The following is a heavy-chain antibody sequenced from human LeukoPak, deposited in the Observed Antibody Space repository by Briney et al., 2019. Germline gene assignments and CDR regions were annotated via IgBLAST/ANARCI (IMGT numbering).Heavy chain of an antibody. CDR2: INHSGST. Sequence: SETLSLTCAVYGGSFSGYYWSWIRQPPGQGLEWIGEINHSGSTNYNPSLKSRVTISVDTSKNQFSLKLSSVTAADTAVYYCARGKRGYSYGYKAADYYYYYMDVWGKGTTVTVSS. CDR3: ARGKRGYSYGYKAADYYYYYMDV. J-gene: IGHJ6*03. D-gene: IGHD5-18*01. CDR1: GGSFSGYY. V-gene: IGHV4-34*01.